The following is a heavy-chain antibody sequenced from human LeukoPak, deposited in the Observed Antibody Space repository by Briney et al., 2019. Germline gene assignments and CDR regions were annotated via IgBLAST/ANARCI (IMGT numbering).Heavy chain of an antibody. Sequence: SQTLSLTCTVSGGSISSGSYYWSWIRQPAGKGLEWIGRIYTSGSTNYNPSLKSRVTISVDTSKNQFSLKLSSVTAADTAVYYCATVWGYYDFWSGSPGAFDIRGQGTMVTVSS. CDR2: IYTSGST. CDR1: GGSISSGSYY. J-gene: IGHJ3*02. D-gene: IGHD3-3*01. V-gene: IGHV4-61*02. CDR3: ATVWGYYDFWSGSPGAFDI.